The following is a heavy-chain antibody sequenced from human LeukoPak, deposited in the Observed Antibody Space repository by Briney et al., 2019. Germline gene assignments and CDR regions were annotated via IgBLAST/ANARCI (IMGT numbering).Heavy chain of an antibody. V-gene: IGHV4-39*07. J-gene: IGHJ5*02. CDR2: INHSGST. CDR1: GGSISSSNYY. D-gene: IGHD2-2*02. Sequence: SETLSLTCTVSGGSISSSNYYWGWIRQPPGKGLEWIGEINHSGSTNYNPSLKSRVTISVDTSKNQFSLKLSSVTAADTAVYYCARTLVVPAAIPRQYNWFDPWGQGTLVTVSS. CDR3: ARTLVVPAAIPRQYNWFDP.